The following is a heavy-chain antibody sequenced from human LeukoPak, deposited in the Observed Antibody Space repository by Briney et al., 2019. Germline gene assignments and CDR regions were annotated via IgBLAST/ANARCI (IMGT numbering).Heavy chain of an antibody. D-gene: IGHD3-22*01. CDR2: IYYSGST. J-gene: IGHJ2*01. CDR3: ARDHWYYYDSSGYYPYWYFDL. CDR1: GSISSSNYY. V-gene: IGHV4-39*07. Sequence: PSETLSLTCTVSGSISSSNYYWGWIRQPPGKGLEWIGSIYYSGSTHYNPSLKSRVNISVDTSKNQFSLKLSSVTAADTAVYYCARDHWYYYDSSGYYPYWYFDLWGRGTLVTVSS.